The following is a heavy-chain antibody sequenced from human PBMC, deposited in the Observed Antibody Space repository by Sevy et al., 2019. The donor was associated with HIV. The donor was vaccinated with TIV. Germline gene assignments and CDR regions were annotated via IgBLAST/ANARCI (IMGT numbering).Heavy chain of an antibody. Sequence: ASVKVSCKTSGYNFASYGITWVRQAPGQGLEWMGWIGVYNGNANSAQNLQARFTMTTDTATSTAYMELTSLRSDDTAVYYCARVPTDYYGSATYFDYWGQGTLVTVSS. CDR3: ARVPTDYYGSATYFDY. CDR2: IGVYNGNA. J-gene: IGHJ4*02. V-gene: IGHV1-18*01. CDR1: GYNFASYG. D-gene: IGHD3-10*01.